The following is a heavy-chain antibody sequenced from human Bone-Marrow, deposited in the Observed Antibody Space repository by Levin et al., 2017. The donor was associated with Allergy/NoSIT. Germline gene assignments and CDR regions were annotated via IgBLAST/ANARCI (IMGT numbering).Heavy chain of an antibody. V-gene: IGHV4-31*03. J-gene: IGHJ4*02. Sequence: SETLSLTCTVSGGSISSGGYYWSWIRQHPGKGLEWIGYIYYSGSTYYNPSLKSRVTISVDTSKNQFSLKLSSVTAADTAVYYCARVRHQGLTVAHWGQGTLVTVSS. CDR1: GGSISSGGYY. CDR2: IYYSGST. CDR3: ARVRHQGLTVAH. D-gene: IGHD1-14*01.